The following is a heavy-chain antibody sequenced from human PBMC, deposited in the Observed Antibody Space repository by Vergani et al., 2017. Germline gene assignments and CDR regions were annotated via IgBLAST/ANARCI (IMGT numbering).Heavy chain of an antibody. CDR3: ARDIPSTIFGVVIGYYFDY. V-gene: IGHV3-66*02. J-gene: IGHJ4*02. Sequence: VQLVESGGGLVQPGGSLRLSCAASGFTVSSNYMSWVRQAPGKGLEWVSVIYSGGSTYYADSVKGRFTISRDNSKNTLYLQMNSLRAEDTAVYYCARDIPSTIFGVVIGYYFDYWGQGTLVTVSS. D-gene: IGHD3-3*01. CDR1: GFTVSSNY. CDR2: IYSGGST.